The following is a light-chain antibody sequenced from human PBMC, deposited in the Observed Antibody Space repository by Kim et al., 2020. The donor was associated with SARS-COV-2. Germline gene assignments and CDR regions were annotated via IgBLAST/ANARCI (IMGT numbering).Light chain of an antibody. CDR2: AAS. J-gene: IGKJ1*01. CDR3: QKYNSVPWT. Sequence: DIQMTQSPSSLSAAVADRVTITCRASQDISNYVAWYQQKPGKLPRVLIYAASALQSGVPSRFSGSGSGTDFTLTISSLQPEDVGSYYCQKYNSVPWTFGHGTKVDIK. V-gene: IGKV1-27*01. CDR1: QDISNY.